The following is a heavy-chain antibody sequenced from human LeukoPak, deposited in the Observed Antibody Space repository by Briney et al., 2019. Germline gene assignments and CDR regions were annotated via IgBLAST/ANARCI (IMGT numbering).Heavy chain of an antibody. CDR1: GFAFSSYS. D-gene: IGHD2-8*01. CDR3: AKAPGPSSRSVFFDY. CDR2: ISSSSSYI. J-gene: IGHJ4*02. V-gene: IGHV3-21*04. Sequence: PGGSLRLSCAASGFAFSSYSMNWVRQAPGKGLEWVSSISSSSSYIYYADSVKGRFTISRDNAKNSLYLQMNSLRAEDTALYYCAKAPGPSSRSVFFDYWGQGTLVTVSS.